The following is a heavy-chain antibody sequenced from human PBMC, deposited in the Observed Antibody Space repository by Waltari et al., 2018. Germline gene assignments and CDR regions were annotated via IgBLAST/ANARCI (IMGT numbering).Heavy chain of an antibody. J-gene: IGHJ6*02. CDR2: ISYNGRNI. Sequence: QVQLVESGGGVVQPGRSLRLSCAASEFTFRPYAMPWVRQAPGKGLEWVAVISYNGRNIYYEDSVKGRFTISRDNSNKTLYLQMNSLRPEDTAVYYCARDYCDRTNCHGMDVWGQGTTVTVSS. CDR3: ARDYCDRTNCHGMDV. V-gene: IGHV3-30*04. D-gene: IGHD3-22*01. CDR1: EFTFRPYA.